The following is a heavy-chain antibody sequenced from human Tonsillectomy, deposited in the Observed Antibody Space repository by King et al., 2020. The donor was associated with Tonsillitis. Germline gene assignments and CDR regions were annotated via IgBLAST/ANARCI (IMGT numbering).Heavy chain of an antibody. CDR2: ISYHGSNK. Sequence: VQLVESGGGVVQPGRSLRVSCAASGFTFSSYGMHWVRQAPGKGLEWVAVISYHGSNKYYSDSVRGRFTISRDNFKNTLYLQMNSLRAEDTAVYYCAREVAPIASGSHFDFWGQGTLVTVSS. CDR1: GFTFSSYG. D-gene: IGHD5-12*01. V-gene: IGHV3-33*05. CDR3: AREVAPIASGSHFDF. J-gene: IGHJ4*02.